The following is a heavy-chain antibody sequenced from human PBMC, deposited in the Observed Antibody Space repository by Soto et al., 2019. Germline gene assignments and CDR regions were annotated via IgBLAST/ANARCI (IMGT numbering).Heavy chain of an antibody. CDR1: GFTFSSYA. J-gene: IGHJ5*02. CDR3: AKVATYYYDSSGYGPYWFDP. CDR2: ISGSGGST. D-gene: IGHD3-22*01. Sequence: GGSLRLSCAASGFTFSSYAMSWVRQAPGKGLEWVSAISGSGGSTYYADSVKGRFTISRDNSKNTLYLQMNSLRAEDTAVYYCAKVATYYYDSSGYGPYWFDPWGQGTLVTVSS. V-gene: IGHV3-23*01.